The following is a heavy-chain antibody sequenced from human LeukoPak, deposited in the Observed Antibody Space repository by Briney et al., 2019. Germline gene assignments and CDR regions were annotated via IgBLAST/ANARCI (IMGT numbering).Heavy chain of an antibody. J-gene: IGHJ6*02. CDR3: AREGGRVSGSGSYLRSYGIDV. CDR2: ITPSGSNT. V-gene: IGHV1-46*01. D-gene: IGHD3-10*01. CDR1: GYTFSNYS. Sequence: ASVKLSCTASGYTFSNYSLHWVRQAPGQGLEWMGIITPSGSNTNYAQKFQGRVTMTRDTSTSTLYMELSSLRSEDTAVYYCAREGGRVSGSGSYLRSYGIDVWGQGTTVTVSS.